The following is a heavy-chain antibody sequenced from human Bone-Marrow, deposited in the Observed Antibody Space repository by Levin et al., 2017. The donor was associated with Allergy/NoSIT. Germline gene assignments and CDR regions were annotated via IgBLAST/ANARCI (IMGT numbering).Heavy chain of an antibody. CDR2: ISTTVDGGRT. CDR3: SSWYFTYGVDV. J-gene: IGHJ6*02. CDR1: GFAFSKAW. Sequence: PSETLSLTCAASGFAFSKAWMTWVRQAPGKGLEWVGRISTTVDGGRTDYAAPVQGRFTISRDDSKNTFYLQMNSLKTEDTAVYYCSSWYFTYGVDVWGQGATVTVSS. D-gene: IGHD6-13*01. V-gene: IGHV3-15*07.